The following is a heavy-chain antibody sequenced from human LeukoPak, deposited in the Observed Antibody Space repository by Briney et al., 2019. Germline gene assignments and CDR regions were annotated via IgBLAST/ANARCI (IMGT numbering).Heavy chain of an antibody. J-gene: IGHJ4*02. Sequence: PGGSLRLSCAASAFTFSSYAMSWVRQPPGKGLEWIGSIYYSGSTYYNPSLKSRVTISVDTSKNQFSLKLSSVTAADTAVYYCARLRPLIAVAGNLLGYFDYWGQGTLVTVSS. CDR3: ARLRPLIAVAGNLLGYFDY. CDR2: IYYSGST. V-gene: IGHV4-39*01. D-gene: IGHD6-19*01. CDR1: AFTFSSYA.